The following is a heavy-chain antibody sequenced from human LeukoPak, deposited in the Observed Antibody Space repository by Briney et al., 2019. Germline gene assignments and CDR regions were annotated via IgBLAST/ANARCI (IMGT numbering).Heavy chain of an antibody. J-gene: IGHJ4*02. Sequence: ASVRVSCKASGYTFTSYGISWVRQAPGQGLEWMGWISPYNGDTNYAQKFQGRVTMTTDTSTSTAYMELRSLRSDDTAVYYCARDQYDLLYYFDYWGQGTLVTVSS. CDR2: ISPYNGDT. D-gene: IGHD3-3*01. CDR1: GYTFTSYG. CDR3: ARDQYDLLYYFDY. V-gene: IGHV1-18*01.